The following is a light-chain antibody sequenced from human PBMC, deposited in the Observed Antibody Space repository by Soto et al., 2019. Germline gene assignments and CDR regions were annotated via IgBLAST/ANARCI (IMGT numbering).Light chain of an antibody. Sequence: EVVMTQSPATLSASPGERVILSCRASQNIGSNLAWYQQRPGQAPRLLMYGASTRATGIPARFSGSGSGTEFTLTISSLQSEDFAVYYCQQYNDWPVTFGGGTKVDIK. V-gene: IGKV3-15*01. CDR1: QNIGSN. CDR3: QQYNDWPVT. J-gene: IGKJ4*01. CDR2: GAS.